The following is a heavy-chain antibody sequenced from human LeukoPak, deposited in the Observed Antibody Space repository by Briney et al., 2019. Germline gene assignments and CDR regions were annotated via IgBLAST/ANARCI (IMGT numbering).Heavy chain of an antibody. D-gene: IGHD6-6*01. CDR1: GVTFSSQS. CDR3: ARDLGPHRSSPNSGAFDI. Sequence: PGGTLRLSCAASGVTFSSQSMNWGCQAPRKGLEMVSSVSTNSSYIYYADSVKGRLTISRDNAQTSLYLQMSNLRADDTAVYYCARDLGPHRSSPNSGAFDIWGQGTMVTVSS. CDR2: VSTNSSYI. V-gene: IGHV3-21*01. J-gene: IGHJ3*02.